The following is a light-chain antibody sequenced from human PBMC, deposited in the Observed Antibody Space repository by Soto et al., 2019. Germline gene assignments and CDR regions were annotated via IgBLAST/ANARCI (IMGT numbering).Light chain of an antibody. Sequence: EIVLTQSPGTLSLSPGERVTLSCRASQSVSSSYLAWYQQKPAQAPRLLIYGASSRATGIPDRFRGSGSGTDFTLTISRLEPEDFAVYYCLQYGASSWTFGQGTKVDIK. CDR3: LQYGASSWT. CDR1: QSVSSSY. J-gene: IGKJ1*01. CDR2: GAS. V-gene: IGKV3-20*01.